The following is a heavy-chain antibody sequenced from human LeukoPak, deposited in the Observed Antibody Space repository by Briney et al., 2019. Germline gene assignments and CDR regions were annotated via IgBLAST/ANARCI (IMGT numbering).Heavy chain of an antibody. D-gene: IGHD2/OR15-2a*01. CDR2: ISGSGAGT. Sequence: GGSLRLSCVASGFTFSDYAMNWLRQAPGSGPEWVSSISGSGAGTYYADSVEGRFTISRDNSRNTLYLQMNSLRADDTAMYYCAKGPSANFRSPFDNWGQGTLVSVSS. J-gene: IGHJ4*02. CDR3: AKGPSANFRSPFDN. V-gene: IGHV3-23*01. CDR1: GFTFSDYA.